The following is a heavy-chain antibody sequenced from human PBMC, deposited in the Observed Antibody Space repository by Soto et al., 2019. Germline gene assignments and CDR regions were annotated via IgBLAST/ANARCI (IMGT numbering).Heavy chain of an antibody. CDR3: GKLVRY. V-gene: IGHV3-23*01. CDR2: STGGGGST. J-gene: IGHJ4*02. CDR1: GLTFSSSS. Sequence: EVQLLESGGGLVQPGGSLRLSCVASGLTFSSSSMSWVRQAPGKGLEWVSVSTGGGGSTFYADSVKGRFTISRDNSKNTLYLQMNSLRAEDAAVYFCGKLVRYWGQGTLVTVSS. D-gene: IGHD6-6*01.